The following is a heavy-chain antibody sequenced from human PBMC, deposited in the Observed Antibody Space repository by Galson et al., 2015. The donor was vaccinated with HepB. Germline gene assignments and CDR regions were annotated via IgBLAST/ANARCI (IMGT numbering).Heavy chain of an antibody. V-gene: IGHV3-15*01. Sequence: SLRLSCAASGFTFSNAWMSWVRQAPGKGLEWVGRIKSKTDGGTTDYAAPVKGRFTISRDDSKNTLYLQMNSLKTEDTAVYYCTTGYCSSTSCYTLYYYYGMDVWGQGTTVTVPS. J-gene: IGHJ6*02. CDR2: IKSKTDGGTT. CDR1: GFTFSNAW. CDR3: TTGYCSSTSCYTLYYYYGMDV. D-gene: IGHD2-2*02.